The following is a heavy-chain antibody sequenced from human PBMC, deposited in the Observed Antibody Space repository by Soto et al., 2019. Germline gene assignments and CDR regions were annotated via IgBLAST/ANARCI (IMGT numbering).Heavy chain of an antibody. CDR1: GGSISSGGYS. CDR3: ARGLQTTDSYYFDY. J-gene: IGHJ4*02. Sequence: TSETLSLTCAVSGGSISSGGYSWSWIRQPPGKGLEWIGYIYHSGSTYYNPSLKSRVTVSVDRSKNQFSLKLSSVTAADTAVYYCARGLQTTDSYYFDYRGQGTLVTVSS. D-gene: IGHD4-17*01. CDR2: IYHSGST. V-gene: IGHV4-30-2*01.